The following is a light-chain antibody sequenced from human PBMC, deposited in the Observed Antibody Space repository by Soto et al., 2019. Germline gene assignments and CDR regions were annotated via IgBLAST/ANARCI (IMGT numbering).Light chain of an antibody. CDR3: QQYGSSPRT. CDR1: QSVSSY. Sequence: EIVLTQSPATLSLSPGESTTLSCRASQSVSSYLAWYQQKPGQAPRLLIYDASNRATGIPARFSGSGSGTDFTLTISRLEPEDFAVYYCQQYGSSPRTFGQGTRLEI. J-gene: IGKJ5*01. CDR2: DAS. V-gene: IGKV3-20*01.